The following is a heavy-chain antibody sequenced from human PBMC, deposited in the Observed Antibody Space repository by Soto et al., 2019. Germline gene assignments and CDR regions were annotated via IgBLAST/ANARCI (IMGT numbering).Heavy chain of an antibody. D-gene: IGHD6-6*01. Sequence: SVKVSCKASGGTFRSYAISWVRQAPGQGFEWMGGIIPIFGTANYAQKFQGRVTITADESTSTAYMELSSLRSEDTAVYYCARGSSSPCRYYYSRMDVWCQGTTVTGSS. J-gene: IGHJ6*02. CDR2: IIPIFGTA. CDR1: GGTFRSYA. CDR3: ARGSSSPCRYYYSRMDV. V-gene: IGHV1-69*13.